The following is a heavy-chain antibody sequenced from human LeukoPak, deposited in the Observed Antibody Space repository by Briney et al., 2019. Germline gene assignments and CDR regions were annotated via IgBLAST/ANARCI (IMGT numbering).Heavy chain of an antibody. V-gene: IGHV1-46*01. CDR3: ATEAPRSHYFDY. J-gene: IGHJ4*02. Sequence: ASVTVSCKASEDTFTYYHIHWVRQAPGQGVEWMGAVYATGGTTINTQNFQGRVTMTRDTSTGTAYMELSSLRFEDTAMYYCATEAPRSHYFDYWGQGILVTVSS. CDR1: EDTFTYYH. CDR2: VYATGGTT.